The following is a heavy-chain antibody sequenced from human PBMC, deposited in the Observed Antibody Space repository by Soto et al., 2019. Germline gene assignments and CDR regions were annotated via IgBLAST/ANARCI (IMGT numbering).Heavy chain of an antibody. CDR3: ARESEDRASNFDY. V-gene: IGHV3-21*06. J-gene: IGHJ4*02. Sequence: EVQLVDSGGGLVKPGGSLRLSCAASGFTYTRYSMNWVRQAPGKGLEWVSSISSTTNYIYYGDSMKGRFTISRDNAKNSLHLEMNSLRAEDTAVYYCARESEDRASNFDYCGQGTLVTVSS. CDR1: GFTYTRYS. CDR2: ISSTTNYI.